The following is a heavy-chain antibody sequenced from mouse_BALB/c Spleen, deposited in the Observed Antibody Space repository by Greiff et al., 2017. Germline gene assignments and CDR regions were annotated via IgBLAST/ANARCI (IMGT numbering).Heavy chain of an antibody. J-gene: IGHJ3*01. Sequence: VQLQQSGAELVRPGALVKLSCKASGFNIKDYYMHWVKQRPEQGLEWIGWIDPENGNTIYDPKFQGKASITADTSSNTAYLQLSSLTSEDTAVYYCAIFYGNWAWFAYWGQGTLVTVSA. CDR2: IDPENGNT. CDR1: GFNIKDYY. D-gene: IGHD2-1*01. CDR3: AIFYGNWAWFAY. V-gene: IGHV14-1*02.